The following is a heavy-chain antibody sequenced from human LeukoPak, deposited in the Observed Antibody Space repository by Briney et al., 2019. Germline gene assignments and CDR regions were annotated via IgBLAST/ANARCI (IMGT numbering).Heavy chain of an antibody. V-gene: IGHV1-18*01. D-gene: IGHD3-10*01. CDR1: GYTFTSYG. J-gene: IGHJ4*02. Sequence: EASVKVSCKDSGYTFTSYGISWVRQAPGQGLEWMGWISAYNGNTNYAQKLQGRVTMTTDTSTSTAYMELRSLRSDDTAVYYCARVFDHGSGSGIDYWGQGTLVTVSS. CDR3: ARVFDHGSGSGIDY. CDR2: ISAYNGNT.